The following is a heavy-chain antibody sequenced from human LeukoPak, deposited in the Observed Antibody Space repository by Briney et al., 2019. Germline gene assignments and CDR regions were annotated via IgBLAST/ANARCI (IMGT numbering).Heavy chain of an antibody. D-gene: IGHD3-10*01. CDR1: GLTFSNTW. V-gene: IGHV3-15*01. CDR3: VVSYLGY. CDR2: IKSKTDGGTT. Sequence: GGSLRLSCAASGLTFSNTWMTWVRQAPGKGLEWVGRIKSKTDGGTTDYTTPVKGRFIISRDDSKNALYLQMNSLTAEDTAVYYCVVSYLGYWGQGTLVTVSS. J-gene: IGHJ4*02.